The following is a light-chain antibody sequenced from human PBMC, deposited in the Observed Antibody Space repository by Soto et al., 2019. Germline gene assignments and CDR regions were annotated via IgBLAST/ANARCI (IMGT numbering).Light chain of an antibody. CDR1: SSDVGGYNY. Sequence: QSALTQPASVSGSPGQSITISCTGTSSDVGGYNYVSWYQQYPGKVPKLIIYDVSDRPSGVSNRFSGSKSGNTASLTISGLQAEDEADYYCSSYTTSSTQGFGGGTKVTVL. V-gene: IGLV2-14*03. CDR2: DVS. CDR3: SSYTTSSTQG. J-gene: IGLJ2*01.